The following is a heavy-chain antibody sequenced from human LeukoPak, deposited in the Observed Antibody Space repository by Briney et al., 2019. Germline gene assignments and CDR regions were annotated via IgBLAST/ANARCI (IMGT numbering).Heavy chain of an antibody. V-gene: IGHV1-69*01. CDR3: ARDHGWNDMLGAANHYGMDV. CDR2: IIPIFGTA. Sequence: ASVKVSCKASGGTFSSYATSWVRQAPGQGLEWMGGIIPIFGTANYAQKFQGRVTITADESTSTAYMELSSLRFEDTAVYYCARDHGWNDMLGAANHYGMDVWGKGTTVTVSS. J-gene: IGHJ6*04. CDR1: GGTFSSYA. D-gene: IGHD1-1*01.